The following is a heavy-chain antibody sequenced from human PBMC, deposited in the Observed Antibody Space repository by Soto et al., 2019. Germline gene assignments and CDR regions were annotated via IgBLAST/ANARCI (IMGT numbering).Heavy chain of an antibody. J-gene: IGHJ3*02. V-gene: IGHV4-31*03. CDR2: IYYSGST. CDR1: GGSISSGGYY. CDR3: ARDAAVPAAFVVLPRVSAFDI. Sequence: PSETLSLTCTVSGGSISSGGYYWSWIRQHPGKGLEWIGYIYYSGSTYYNPSLKSRVTISVDTSKNQFSLKLSSVTAADTAVYYCARDAAVPAAFVVLPRVSAFDIWGQGTMVTVSS. D-gene: IGHD2-2*01.